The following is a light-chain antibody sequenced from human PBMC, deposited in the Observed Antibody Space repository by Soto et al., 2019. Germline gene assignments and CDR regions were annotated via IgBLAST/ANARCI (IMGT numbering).Light chain of an antibody. J-gene: IGKJ4*01. V-gene: IGKV3-20*01. CDR3: QQSFSTPLT. CDR2: GAS. Sequence: EIVLTQSPGTLSLSPGERATLSCRASQSVSSTYLIWYQQKPGQAPRLLIYGASSRATGVPDRFSGGGSGTDFTLTISRLEPEDFATYYCQQSFSTPLTFGGGTKVEIK. CDR1: QSVSSTY.